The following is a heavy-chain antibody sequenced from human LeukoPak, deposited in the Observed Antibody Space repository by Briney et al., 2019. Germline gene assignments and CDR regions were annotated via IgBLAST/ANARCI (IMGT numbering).Heavy chain of an antibody. CDR3: ARGELWDQGIDY. CDR2: INAGNGNT. V-gene: IGHV1-3*01. Sequence: ASVKVSCKASGYTFTSYAMHWVRQAPGQRLEWMGWINAGNGNTKYSQKFQGRVTITRDTSASTAYMELSSLRSEDTAVYYCARGELWDQGIDYWGQGTLVTVSS. CDR1: GYTFTSYA. D-gene: IGHD5-18*01. J-gene: IGHJ4*02.